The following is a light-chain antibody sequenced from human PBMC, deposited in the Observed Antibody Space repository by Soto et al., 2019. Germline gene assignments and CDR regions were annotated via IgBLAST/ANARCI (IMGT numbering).Light chain of an antibody. J-gene: IGKJ4*01. Sequence: ELVMTQSPATLSVSPGERATLSFRPSQNVTRNLARYQQKSVQAPRLLISGPSTRATSIPARFSGSGSGTQCTLTISSLQSADFALYSGQQDNNWPLTFGGGTQVEIK. V-gene: IGKV3-15*01. CDR1: QNVTRN. CDR2: GPS. CDR3: QQDNNWPLT.